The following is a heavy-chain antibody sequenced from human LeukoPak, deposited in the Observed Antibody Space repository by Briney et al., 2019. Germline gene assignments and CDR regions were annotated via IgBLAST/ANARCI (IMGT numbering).Heavy chain of an antibody. CDR3: AREQWLDYYYYYGMDV. CDR2: IYSGGST. J-gene: IGHJ6*02. V-gene: IGHV3-53*01. D-gene: IGHD6-19*01. CDR1: GFTFKNYA. Sequence: HPGGSLRLSCAASGFTFKNYAMSWVRQAPGKGLEWVSVIYSGGSTYYADSVKGRFTISRDNSKNTLYLQMNSLRAEDTAVYYCAREQWLDYYYYYGMDVWGQGTTVTVSS.